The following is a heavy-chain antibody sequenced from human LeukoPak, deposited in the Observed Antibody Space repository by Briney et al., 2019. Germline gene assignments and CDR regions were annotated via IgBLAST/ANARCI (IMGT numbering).Heavy chain of an antibody. J-gene: IGHJ6*02. D-gene: IGHD3-3*01. Sequence: SETLSLTCTVSGGSISSYYWSWIRQPPGKGLEWIGYIYYSGSTNYNPSLKSRVTISVDTSKNQFSLKLSSVTAADTAVYYCARGSGWSGYSGVWGQGTTVTVSS. CDR3: ARGSGWSGYSGV. CDR2: IYYSGST. CDR1: GGSISSYY. V-gene: IGHV4-59*01.